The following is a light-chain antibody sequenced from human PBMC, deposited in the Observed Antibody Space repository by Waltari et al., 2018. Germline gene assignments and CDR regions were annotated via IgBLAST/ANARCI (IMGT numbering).Light chain of an antibody. CDR3: SAYISSSTLEL. Sequence: QSALTQPASVSGSPGQSTTLSCTGTSSDVGGYNYVSWYQQHPGKAPKLMIFDVNNRPSGVSNRFSGSKSGNTASLTISGLQAEDEADYYCSAYISSSTLELFGGGTRLTVL. J-gene: IGLJ2*01. CDR2: DVN. CDR1: SSDVGGYNY. V-gene: IGLV2-14*03.